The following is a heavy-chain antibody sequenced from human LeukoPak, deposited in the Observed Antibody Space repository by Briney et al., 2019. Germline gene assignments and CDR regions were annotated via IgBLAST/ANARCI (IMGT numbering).Heavy chain of an antibody. CDR2: ISGDGATT. J-gene: IGHJ4*02. CDR3: AKKNLAAAGPNYFDY. Sequence: GGSLRLSCAASGFTFSTYSMNWVRQAPGKGLEWVSIISGDGATTDYADSVKGRFTISRENSRNTLYLQMNSLRVEDTAVYYCAKKNLAAAGPNYFDYWGQGTLVTVSS. D-gene: IGHD6-13*01. V-gene: IGHV3-23*01. CDR1: GFTFSTYS.